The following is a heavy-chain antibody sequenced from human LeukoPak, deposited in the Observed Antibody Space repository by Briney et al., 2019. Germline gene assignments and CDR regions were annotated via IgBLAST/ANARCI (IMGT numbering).Heavy chain of an antibody. CDR1: GFTFSGYS. J-gene: IGHJ3*02. Sequence: GVSLRLSCAASGFTFSGYSIHWVRQAPGKGLEWVAVMSNDGSIKKYANSVKGRFTISRDNPKNTLYLQMDSLRAEDTAVYYCARELTIFGVVIQRYDTFDIWGQGTMVTVSS. V-gene: IGHV3-30-3*01. CDR2: MSNDGSIK. D-gene: IGHD3-3*01. CDR3: ARELTIFGVVIQRYDTFDI.